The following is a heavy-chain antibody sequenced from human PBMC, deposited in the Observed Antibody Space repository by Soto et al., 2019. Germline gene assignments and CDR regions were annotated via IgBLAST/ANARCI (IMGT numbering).Heavy chain of an antibody. CDR1: GFTFSSYW. CDR2: IKQDGSEK. D-gene: IGHD6-13*01. J-gene: IGHJ6*02. Sequence: PGGSLRLSCAASGFTFSSYWMSWVRQAPGKGLEWVANIKQDGSEKYYVDSVKGRFTISRDNAKNSLYLQMNSLRAEDTAVYYCAVIAAANYYYYGMDVWGQGTTVTVSS. CDR3: AVIAAANYYYYGMDV. V-gene: IGHV3-7*05.